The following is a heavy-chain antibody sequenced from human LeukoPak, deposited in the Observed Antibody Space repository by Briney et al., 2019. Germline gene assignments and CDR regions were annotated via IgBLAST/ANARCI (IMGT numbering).Heavy chain of an antibody. CDR1: GLPFSTYW. D-gene: IGHD3-16*01. CDR2: IKQDGSEI. CDR3: ARERWGVNDY. J-gene: IGHJ4*02. Sequence: SGGSLGLSCAASGLPFSTYWMSWVRQAPGMGLEWVANIKQDGSEIYYVDSVKGRFTISRDNARNSLYLQMNSLRVEDTAVYYCARERWGVNDYWGQGTLVTVSS. V-gene: IGHV3-7*01.